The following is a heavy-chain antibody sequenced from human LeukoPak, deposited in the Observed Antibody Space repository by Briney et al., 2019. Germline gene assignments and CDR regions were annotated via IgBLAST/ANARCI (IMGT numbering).Heavy chain of an antibody. J-gene: IGHJ4*02. V-gene: IGHV4-4*02. D-gene: IGHD4-17*01. CDR3: ARRGPVDYGDYVPFDY. CDR1: GVSISSSNW. Sequence: PSETLSLTCAVSGVSISSSNWWSWVRQPPGKGLEWIGEIYHSGSTNYNPSLKSRVTISVDKSKNQFSLKLSSVTAADTAVYYCARRGPVDYGDYVPFDYWGQGTLVTVSS. CDR2: IYHSGST.